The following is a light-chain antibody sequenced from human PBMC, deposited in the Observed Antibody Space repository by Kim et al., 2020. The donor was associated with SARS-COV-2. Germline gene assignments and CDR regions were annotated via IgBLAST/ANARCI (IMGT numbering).Light chain of an antibody. CDR1: SSDVGAYNY. V-gene: IGLV2-14*03. Sequence: QSALTQPASVSGSPGQSITISCTGTSSDVGAYNYVSWYQQYPGNAPKVLIYDVTNRPSGVSNRFSGSKSGNTASLTISGLQAEDEADYYCSSYTNTLNVVFGSGTKVTVL. CDR2: DVT. J-gene: IGLJ1*01. CDR3: SSYTNTLNVV.